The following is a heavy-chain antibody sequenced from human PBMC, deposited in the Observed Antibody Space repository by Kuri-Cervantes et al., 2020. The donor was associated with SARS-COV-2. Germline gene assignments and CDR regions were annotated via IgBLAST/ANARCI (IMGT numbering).Heavy chain of an antibody. CDR2: IYYSGST. D-gene: IGHD6-19*01. V-gene: IGHV4-59*12. CDR3: ARVLIAVAGLFWFDP. CDR1: GGSISSYY. Sequence: SETLSLTCTVSGGSISSYYWSWIRQPPGKGLEWIGYIYYSGSTNYNPSLKSRVTISVDTSKNQFSLKLSSVTAADTAVYYCARVLIAVAGLFWFDPWGQGTLVTVSS. J-gene: IGHJ5*02.